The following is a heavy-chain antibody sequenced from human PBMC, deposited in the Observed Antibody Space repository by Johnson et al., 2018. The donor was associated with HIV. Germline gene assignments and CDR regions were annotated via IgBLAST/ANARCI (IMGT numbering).Heavy chain of an antibody. CDR1: GFTFDDYG. D-gene: IGHD7-27*01. Sequence: VQLVESGGGVVRPGGSLRLSCAASGFTFDDYGMSWVRQAPGEGLVWVSRINADGSRTTYADSVKGRFTISRDHAKNTLYLEMNGLRAEDTAVYYCARERGLGHAFDIWGQGTMVTVSS. V-gene: IGHV3-20*04. CDR2: INADGSRT. J-gene: IGHJ3*02. CDR3: ARERGLGHAFDI.